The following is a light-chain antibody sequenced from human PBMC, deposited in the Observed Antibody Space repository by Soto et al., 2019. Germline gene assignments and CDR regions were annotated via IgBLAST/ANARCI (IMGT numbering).Light chain of an antibody. J-gene: IGLJ1*01. CDR3: CSYADSYSYV. Sequence: QSALTQPRSVSGSPGQSVTISCTGTSSDVGGYNYVSWYQQHPGKAPKLMIYDVSKRPSGVPDRFSGSKSGNTASLTISGIQAEDEADYYCCSYADSYSYVFGTGTKVTVL. CDR1: SSDVGGYNY. CDR2: DVS. V-gene: IGLV2-11*01.